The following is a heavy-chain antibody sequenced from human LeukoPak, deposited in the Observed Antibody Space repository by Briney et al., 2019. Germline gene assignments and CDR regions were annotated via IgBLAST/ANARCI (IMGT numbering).Heavy chain of an antibody. CDR3: ARGEWWDRLDY. CDR2: IYYSGST. Sequence: PSETLSLTCTVSGGSISSYYWSWIRQPPGKGLEWIGYIYYSGSTNYNPSLKSRVTISVDTSKNQFSLKLSSVTAADTAVYYCARGEWWDRLDYWGQGTLVTVSS. D-gene: IGHD2-8*01. J-gene: IGHJ4*02. CDR1: GGSISSYY. V-gene: IGHV4-59*01.